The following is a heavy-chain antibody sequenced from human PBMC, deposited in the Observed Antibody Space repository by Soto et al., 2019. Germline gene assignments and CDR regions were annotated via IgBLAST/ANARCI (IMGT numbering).Heavy chain of an antibody. CDR2: IYKSGRT. CDR1: GDSIGSGAYY. V-gene: IGHV4-30-4*01. CDR3: ARSLSSSSGYFDP. J-gene: IGHJ5*02. Sequence: QVHLQASGPGLLKPSQTLSLTCAVSGDSIGSGAYYWTWIRQSPGKVLAYMGYIYKSGRTYYNPSLKSRTVISLDTSKNQVFLRLTSLTAADTAMYFCARSLSSSSGYFDPWGQGTLVTVSS. D-gene: IGHD6-6*01.